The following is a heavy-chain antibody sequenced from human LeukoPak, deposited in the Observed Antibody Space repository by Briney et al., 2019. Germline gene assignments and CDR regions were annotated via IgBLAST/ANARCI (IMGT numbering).Heavy chain of an antibody. CDR1: GFTFTDYW. D-gene: IGHD6-13*01. CDR2: IRQDGSEK. V-gene: IGHV3-7*01. CDR3: ARDGTAAGLYFDL. J-gene: IGHJ4*01. Sequence: GGSLRPSCAVSGFTFTDYWMNWVRQAPGKGLKWVASIRQDGSEKTYVDSVKGRFTISRDNTKDSLSLQVNSLRVEDTAVYYCARDGTAAGLYFDLWGQGTLVTVSS.